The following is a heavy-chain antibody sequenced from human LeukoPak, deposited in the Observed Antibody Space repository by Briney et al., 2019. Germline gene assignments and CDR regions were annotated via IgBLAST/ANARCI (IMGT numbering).Heavy chain of an antibody. CDR2: ISSSSSYI. V-gene: IGHV3-21*04. CDR3: ARDRGSYYYYYGMDV. Sequence: GGSLRLSCAASGFTFSSYSMNWVRQAPGKGLEWVSSISSSSSYIYYADSVKGRFTISRDNAKNSLYLQMNSLRAEDTAVYYCARDRGSYYYYYGMDVWGQGTTVTVSS. D-gene: IGHD1-26*01. J-gene: IGHJ6*02. CDR1: GFTFSSYS.